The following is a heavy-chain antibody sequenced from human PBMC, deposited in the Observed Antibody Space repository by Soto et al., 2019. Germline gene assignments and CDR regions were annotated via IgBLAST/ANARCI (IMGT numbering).Heavy chain of an antibody. V-gene: IGHV3-30*04. J-gene: IGHJ4*02. CDR3: AREFGSSTSCYDY. Sequence: GGSLRLSCAASGFTFSSYAMHWVRQAPGKGLEWVAVISYDGSNKYYADSVKGRFTISRDNSKNTLYLQMNSLRAEDTAVYYCAREFGSSTSCYDYWGQGTLVTVSS. CDR2: ISYDGSNK. D-gene: IGHD2-2*01. CDR1: GFTFSSYA.